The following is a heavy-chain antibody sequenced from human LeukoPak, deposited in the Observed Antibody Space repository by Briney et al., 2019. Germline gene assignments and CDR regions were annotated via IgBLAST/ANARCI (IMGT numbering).Heavy chain of an antibody. CDR1: GFTFGDYA. V-gene: IGHV3-23*01. D-gene: IGHD6-13*01. Sequence: GGSLRLSCTASGFTFGDYAMSWVRQAPGKGLEWVSAISGSGGSTYYADSVKGRFTISRDNSKNTLYLQMNSLRAEDTAVYYCAKDTSSWYLHNWFDPWGQGTLVTVSS. CDR2: ISGSGGST. J-gene: IGHJ5*02. CDR3: AKDTSSWYLHNWFDP.